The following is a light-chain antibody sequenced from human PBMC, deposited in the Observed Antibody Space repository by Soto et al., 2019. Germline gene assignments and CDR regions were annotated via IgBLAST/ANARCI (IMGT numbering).Light chain of an antibody. CDR2: GAS. Sequence: EIVLTQSPGTLALSPGERATLSCRASQSVSSNYFAWYQQKPGQPPRLLIYGASSRATGIPDRFSGSGSGTDFTLTVNRLEPEVFAVYDSQPYGGSATVGQGTKVEIK. V-gene: IGKV3-20*01. CDR3: QPYGGSAT. J-gene: IGKJ1*01. CDR1: QSVSSNY.